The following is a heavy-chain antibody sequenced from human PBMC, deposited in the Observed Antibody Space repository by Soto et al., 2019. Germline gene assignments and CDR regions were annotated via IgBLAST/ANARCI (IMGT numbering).Heavy chain of an antibody. CDR1: GFTFANYA. V-gene: IGHV3-30-3*01. CDR2: ISYDGSNK. CDR3: VRDVEFPDYYYFDH. D-gene: IGHD4-17*01. Sequence: QVQVVESGGGVVQPGGSLRLSCATSGFTFANYAIHWVRQAPGKGLEWVAVISYDGSNKYYADSVKGRFTISRDNSKNTLYLQMNSLRVEDTALYHCVRDVEFPDYYYFDHWGQGTLVTGSS. J-gene: IGHJ4*02.